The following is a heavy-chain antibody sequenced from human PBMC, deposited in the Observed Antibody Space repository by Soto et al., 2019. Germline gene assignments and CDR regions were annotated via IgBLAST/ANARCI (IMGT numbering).Heavy chain of an antibody. CDR3: AKSRRFLEWLLDAFDI. J-gene: IGHJ3*02. D-gene: IGHD3-3*01. V-gene: IGHV3-30*18. CDR2: ISYDGSNK. CDR1: GFTFSSYG. Sequence: PGGSLRLSCAASGFTFSSYGMHWVRQAPGKGLEWVAVISYDGSNKYYADSVKGRFTISRDNSKNTLYLQMNSLRAEDTAVYYCAKSRRFLEWLLDAFDIWGQGTMVTVSS.